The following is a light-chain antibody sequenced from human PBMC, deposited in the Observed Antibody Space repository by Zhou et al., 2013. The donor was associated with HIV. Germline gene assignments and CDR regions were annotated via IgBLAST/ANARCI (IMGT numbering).Light chain of an antibody. J-gene: IGKJ5*01. CDR3: MQALQTPIT. Sequence: DIVMTQTPLSLSVTPGQPASISCKSSQSLLHSDGKTYLYWYLQKPGQSPQLLIYLGSNRASGVPDRFSGSGSGTDFTLKISRVEAEDVGLYYCMQALQTPITFGHGTRLEIK. CDR1: QSLLHSDGKTY. CDR2: LGS. V-gene: IGKV2-28*01.